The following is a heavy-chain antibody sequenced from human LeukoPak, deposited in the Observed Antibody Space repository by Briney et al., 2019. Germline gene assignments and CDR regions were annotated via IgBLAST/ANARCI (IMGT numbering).Heavy chain of an antibody. D-gene: IGHD3-3*01. J-gene: IGHJ6*03. CDR2: IRYDGTNK. CDR1: GFIFSNLG. Sequence: GGSLRLSCAASGFIFSNLGMHWVRQSPDKGLEWVAFIRYDGTNKYYADSVKGRFTVSRDNSKNTLYLQMNSLRPEDTAVYYCAADPTTYDSEPGDYYYYMDVWGKGTTVTVSS. CDR3: AADPTTYDSEPGDYYYYMDV. V-gene: IGHV3-30*02.